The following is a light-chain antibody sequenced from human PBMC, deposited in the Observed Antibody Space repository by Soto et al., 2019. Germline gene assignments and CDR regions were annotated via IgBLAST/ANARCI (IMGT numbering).Light chain of an antibody. V-gene: IGLV2-14*03. CDR1: SSDVGGYNY. CDR2: DVS. Sequence: QSALTQPASVSGSPGQSITISCTRTSSDVGGYNYVSWYQQHPGKAPKLMIYDVSNRPSGVSNRSSGSKSGNTASLTISGLQAEDEADYYCSSYTSSSTVVFGGGTKLTVL. J-gene: IGLJ2*01. CDR3: SSYTSSSTVV.